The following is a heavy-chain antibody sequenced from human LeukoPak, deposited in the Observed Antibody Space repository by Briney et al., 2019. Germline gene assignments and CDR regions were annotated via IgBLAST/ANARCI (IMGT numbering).Heavy chain of an antibody. CDR3: ARVGDGYKYYYYMDV. D-gene: IGHD5-24*01. CDR1: GGSISSGDSY. Sequence: SETLSLTCTVFGGSISSGDSYWSWIRQPPGKGLEWIGYIYYSGSTNYNPSLKSRVTISVDTSKNQFSLKLSSVTAADTAVYYCARVGDGYKYYYYMDVWGKGTTVTVSS. CDR2: IYYSGST. V-gene: IGHV4-61*08. J-gene: IGHJ6*03.